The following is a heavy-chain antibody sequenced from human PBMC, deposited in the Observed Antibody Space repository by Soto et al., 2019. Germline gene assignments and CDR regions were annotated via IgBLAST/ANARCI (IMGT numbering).Heavy chain of an antibody. Sequence: SETLSLTCTVSGGSISSYYWSWIRQPAGKGLEWIGRIYTSGSTNYNPSLKSRVTMSVDKSKNQFSLKLSSVTAADTAVYYCAGSIDAARYYFDYWRQGTLLTVSS. J-gene: IGHJ4*02. CDR2: IYTSGST. CDR1: GGSISSYY. D-gene: IGHD6-13*01. CDR3: AGSIDAARYYFDY. V-gene: IGHV4-4*07.